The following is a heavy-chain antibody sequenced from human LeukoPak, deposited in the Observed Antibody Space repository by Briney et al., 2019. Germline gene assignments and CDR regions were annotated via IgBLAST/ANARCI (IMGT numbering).Heavy chain of an antibody. CDR2: MNPNSGNT. V-gene: IGHV1-8*01. Sequence: ASVKVSCKASGDTFTSYDINWVRQATGQGLECMGWMNPNSGNTGYAQKFQGRVTMTRNTSISTAYMELSSLRSEDTAVYYCASAPGTIFGASYYFDYWGQGTLVTVSS. D-gene: IGHD3-3*01. CDR3: ASAPGTIFGASYYFDY. J-gene: IGHJ4*02. CDR1: GDTFTSYD.